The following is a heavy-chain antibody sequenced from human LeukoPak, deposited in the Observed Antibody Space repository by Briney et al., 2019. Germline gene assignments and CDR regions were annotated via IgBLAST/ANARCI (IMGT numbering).Heavy chain of an antibody. J-gene: IGHJ6*02. Sequence: PSETLSLTCAVYGGSFSGYYWSWIRQPPGKGLEWIGEINHSGSTNYNPSLKSRVTISVDTSKNQFSLKLSSVTAADTAVYYCARRKLVHIYCYYGMDVWGQGTTVTVSS. CDR1: GGSFSGYY. D-gene: IGHD6-13*01. V-gene: IGHV4-34*01. CDR2: INHSGST. CDR3: ARRKLVHIYCYYGMDV.